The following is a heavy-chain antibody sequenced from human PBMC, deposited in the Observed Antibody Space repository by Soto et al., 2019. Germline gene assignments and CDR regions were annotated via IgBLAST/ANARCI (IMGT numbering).Heavy chain of an antibody. V-gene: IGHV2-5*02. CDR1: GFSLSNSGVG. Sequence: SGPTLGNPTQSLTLKCTFSGFSLSNSGVGVGWIRQPPGKALEWLALIYWDDDKRYSPSLKSRLTITKDTSKNQVVLTMTNMDPVDTATYYCARRYSSSWYGWFDPWGQGTLVTVSS. J-gene: IGHJ5*02. CDR2: IYWDDDK. CDR3: ARRYSSSWYGWFDP. D-gene: IGHD6-13*01.